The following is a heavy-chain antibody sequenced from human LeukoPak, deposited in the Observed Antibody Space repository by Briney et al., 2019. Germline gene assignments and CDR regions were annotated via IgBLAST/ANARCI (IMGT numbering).Heavy chain of an antibody. Sequence: SETLSLTCAVYGGSFSGYYWSWIRQPPGKGLEWIGEINHSGSTNYNPSLKGRVTISVDTSKNQFSLKLSSVTAADTAAYYCARPGYSGYDFDYWGQGTLVTVSS. CDR2: INHSGST. J-gene: IGHJ4*02. D-gene: IGHD5-12*01. CDR3: ARPGYSGYDFDY. V-gene: IGHV4-34*01. CDR1: GGSFSGYY.